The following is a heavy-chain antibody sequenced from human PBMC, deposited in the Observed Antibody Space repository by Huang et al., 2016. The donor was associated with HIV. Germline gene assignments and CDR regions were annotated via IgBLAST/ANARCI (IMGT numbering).Heavy chain of an antibody. J-gene: IGHJ4*02. CDR2: MFDSGTT. D-gene: IGHD3-16*02. CDR3: ASGPNYDYGWGSYRHVGRFDY. CDR1: GGSISNHF. Sequence: QVQLQESGPGLVKPSDTLSLTCTISGGSISNHFWSGVRQPPGQGLEWSGRMFDSGTTNENPSLKGRVTISVDTSKNQFSLRLMSMNVADTAVYYCASGPNYDYGWGSYRHVGRFDYWGRGTLVTVSS. V-gene: IGHV4-59*07.